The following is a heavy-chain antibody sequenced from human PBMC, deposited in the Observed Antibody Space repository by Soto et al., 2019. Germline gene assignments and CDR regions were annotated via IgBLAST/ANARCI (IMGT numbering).Heavy chain of an antibody. CDR3: ARDTLPSFDY. CDR1: GFTFSSYG. CDR2: IWYDGSNK. V-gene: IGHV3-33*01. J-gene: IGHJ4*02. Sequence: QVQLVESGGGVVQPGRSLRLSCAASGFTFSSYGMHWVRQAPGKGLEWVAVIWYDGSNKYYADSVKGRFTISRDNSKNTLYLPMNSLRAEDTAVYYCARDTLPSFDYWGQGTLVTVSS.